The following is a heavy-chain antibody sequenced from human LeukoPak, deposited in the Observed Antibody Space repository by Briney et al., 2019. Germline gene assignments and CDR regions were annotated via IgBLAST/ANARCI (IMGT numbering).Heavy chain of an antibody. V-gene: IGHV3-23*01. CDR2: ISGSGGST. CDR3: ASDSSGYYSSFDY. J-gene: IGHJ4*02. D-gene: IGHD3-22*01. CDR1: GFNFSSYA. Sequence: PGGSLRLSCAASGFNFSSYAMSWVRQAPGKGLEWVSAISGSGGSTYYADSVKGRFTISRDSSRNTLYLQMNSLRAEDTAVYYCASDSSGYYSSFDYWGQGTLVTVSS.